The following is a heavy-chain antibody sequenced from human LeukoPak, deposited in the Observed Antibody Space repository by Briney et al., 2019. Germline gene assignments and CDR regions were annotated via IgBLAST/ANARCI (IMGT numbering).Heavy chain of an antibody. D-gene: IGHD3-22*01. CDR3: ARDGLESYYDSSGYFDY. J-gene: IGHJ4*02. V-gene: IGHV3-7*03. CDR2: IKQDGSEK. Sequence: GGSLRLSCAASGFTFSKYGMHWVRQAPGKGLEWVANIKQDGSEKYYVDSVKGRFTISRDNAKNSLYLQMNSLRAEDTAVYYCARDGLESYYDSSGYFDYWGQGTLVTISS. CDR1: GFTFSKYG.